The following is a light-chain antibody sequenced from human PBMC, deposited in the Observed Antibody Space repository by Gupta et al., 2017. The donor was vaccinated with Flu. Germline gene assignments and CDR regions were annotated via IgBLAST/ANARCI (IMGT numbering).Light chain of an antibody. V-gene: IGLV2-14*01. CDR3: YSQTNSSTTWV. CDR2: EDS. Sequence: QSALTQPPSVSGSPGPSTTISCTGTSRDIGGHNYVSWYQQHTGKAPKLMIHEDSKRPFGTSNRFSGSNAGNTAALTISGLQAEDEADYYCYSQTNSSTTWVVGAGTKLTVL. J-gene: IGLJ3*02. CDR1: SRDIGGHNY.